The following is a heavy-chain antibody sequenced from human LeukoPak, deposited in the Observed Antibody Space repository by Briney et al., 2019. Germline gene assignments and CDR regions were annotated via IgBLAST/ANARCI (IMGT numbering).Heavy chain of an antibody. CDR1: GYTFTGYY. D-gene: IGHD5-18*01. CDR3: ARVDTAMVAGGGDY. J-gene: IGHJ4*02. CDR2: ITPNSGGT. Sequence: ASVKVSCKASGYTFTGYYMHWVRQAPGQGLEWMGWITPNSGGTNYAQKFQGRVTMTRDTSISTAYMELSRLRSDDTAVYYCARVDTAMVAGGGDYWGQGTLVTVSS. V-gene: IGHV1-2*02.